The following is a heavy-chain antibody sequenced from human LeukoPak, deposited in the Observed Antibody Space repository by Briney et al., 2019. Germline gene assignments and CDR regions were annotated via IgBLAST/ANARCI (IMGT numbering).Heavy chain of an antibody. V-gene: IGHV1-69*05. CDR2: IIPIFGTA. J-gene: IGHJ6*02. Sequence: ASVKVSCKASGGTFSSYAISWVRQAPGQGLEWMGGIIPIFGTANYAQKFQGRVTITTDESTSTAYMELSSLRSEDTAVYYCARDPAPTWIQLWCCNYYGMDVWGQGTTVTVSS. D-gene: IGHD5-18*01. CDR1: GGTFSSYA. CDR3: ARDPAPTWIQLWCCNYYGMDV.